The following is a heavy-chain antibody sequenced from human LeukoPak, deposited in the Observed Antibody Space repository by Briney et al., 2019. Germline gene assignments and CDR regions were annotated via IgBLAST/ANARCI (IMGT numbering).Heavy chain of an antibody. Sequence: GGSLRLSCAASGFTFSSYWMSWVRQAPGKGLEWVAVISYDGSNKYYADSVKGRFTISRDNSKNTLYLQMNSLRAEDTAVYYCAKDDFSYSSSWSFDYWGQGTLVTVSS. CDR1: GFTFSSYW. D-gene: IGHD6-13*01. V-gene: IGHV3-30*18. J-gene: IGHJ4*02. CDR3: AKDDFSYSSSWSFDY. CDR2: ISYDGSNK.